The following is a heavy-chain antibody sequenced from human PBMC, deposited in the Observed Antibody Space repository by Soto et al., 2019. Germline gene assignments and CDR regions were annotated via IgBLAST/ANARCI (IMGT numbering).Heavy chain of an antibody. V-gene: IGHV4-61*01. CDR3: ARGSYYDSSGPTLEDAFDI. CDR2: IYYSGST. Sequence: ETLSLTCTVSGGSISSSSYYWSWIRQPPGKGLEWIGYIYYSGSTNYNPSLKSRVTISVDTSKNQFSLKLSSVTAADTAVYYCARGSYYDSSGPTLEDAFDIWGQGTMVTVSS. CDR1: GGSISSSSYY. D-gene: IGHD3-22*01. J-gene: IGHJ3*02.